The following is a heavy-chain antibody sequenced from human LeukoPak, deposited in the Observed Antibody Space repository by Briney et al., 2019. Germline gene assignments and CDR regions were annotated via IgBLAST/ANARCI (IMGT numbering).Heavy chain of an antibody. Sequence: ASVKVSCKASGYTFTSYGISWVRQAPGQGLEWMGWISAYNGNTNYAQKLQGRVTMTTDTSTSTAYMELRSLRSDDTAVYYCARDLDWGVHIPWLAFDIWGQGTMVTVSS. CDR2: ISAYNGNT. D-gene: IGHD7-27*01. CDR3: ARDLDWGVHIPWLAFDI. V-gene: IGHV1-18*01. J-gene: IGHJ3*02. CDR1: GYTFTSYG.